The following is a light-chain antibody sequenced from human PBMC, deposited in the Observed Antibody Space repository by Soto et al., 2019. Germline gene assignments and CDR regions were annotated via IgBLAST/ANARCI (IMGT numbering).Light chain of an antibody. CDR3: CSYAGSITSYYV. Sequence: QSALTQPASVSGSPGQSITISCTGTSSDVWSYNLVSWYQQHPGKAPKLMIYEVSKRPSGVSNRFSGSKSGNTASLTISGLQAEDEADYYCCSYAGSITSYYVFGIGTKVTVL. CDR2: EVS. J-gene: IGLJ1*01. CDR1: SSDVWSYNL. V-gene: IGLV2-23*02.